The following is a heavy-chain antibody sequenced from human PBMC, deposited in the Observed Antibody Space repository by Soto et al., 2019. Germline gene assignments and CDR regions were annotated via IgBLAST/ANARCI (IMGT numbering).Heavy chain of an antibody. Sequence: SETLSLTCAVYGESCSGYYCSWTRQPPGKGLEWIGEIHPSGSTYFNPSLQTRVTMSLDTSKNQFSLKLSSVTAADTAMYYCARHGERTIRSLNWFDPWGQGTLVTVSS. J-gene: IGHJ5*02. CDR1: GESCSGYY. CDR3: ARHGERTIRSLNWFDP. D-gene: IGHD4-17*01. V-gene: IGHV4-34*01. CDR2: IHPSGST.